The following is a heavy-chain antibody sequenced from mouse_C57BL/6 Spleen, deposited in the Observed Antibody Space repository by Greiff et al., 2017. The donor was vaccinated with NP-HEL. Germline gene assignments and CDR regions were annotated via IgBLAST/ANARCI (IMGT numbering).Heavy chain of an antibody. D-gene: IGHD2-4*01. CDR2: ISDGGSYT. J-gene: IGHJ3*01. V-gene: IGHV5-4*01. CDR1: GFTFSSYA. Sequence: EVMLVESGGGLVKPGGSLKLSCAASGFTFSSYAMSWVRQTPVQRLEWVATISDGGSYTYYPDNVKGRFTISRDNAKNNLYLQRSHLKSEDTAMYYCARDNDLFAYWGQGTLVTVSA. CDR3: ARDNDLFAY.